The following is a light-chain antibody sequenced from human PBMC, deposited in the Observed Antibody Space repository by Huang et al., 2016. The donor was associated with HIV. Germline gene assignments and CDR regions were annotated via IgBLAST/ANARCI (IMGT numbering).Light chain of an antibody. CDR3: QQYYSTPQG. Sequence: DIQMTQSPSSLSASVGDRVTITCRASQSISSYLNWYQQKLGKAPKLLIYAASSLQSGVPSRFSGSGSGTDFTLTISSLQPEDFATYYCQQYYSTPQGFGPGTKVDIK. CDR2: AAS. CDR1: QSISSY. J-gene: IGKJ3*01. V-gene: IGKV1-39*01.